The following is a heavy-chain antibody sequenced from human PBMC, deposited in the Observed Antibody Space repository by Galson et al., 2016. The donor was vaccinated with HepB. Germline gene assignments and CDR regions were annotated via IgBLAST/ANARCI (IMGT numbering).Heavy chain of an antibody. Sequence: QSGAEVKKPGGSLRISCKGSGYPFDSYWITWVRQVPGKGLEWMGRIDPSDSQITYSPSFQGHVIFSVDESITSAYLEWSSLEASDSGIYFCARKGGQDGWDVWGPGTSVTVSS. J-gene: IGHJ6*02. CDR2: IDPSDSQI. V-gene: IGHV5-10-1*01. D-gene: IGHD3-16*01. CDR3: ARKGGQDGWDV. CDR1: GYPFDSYW.